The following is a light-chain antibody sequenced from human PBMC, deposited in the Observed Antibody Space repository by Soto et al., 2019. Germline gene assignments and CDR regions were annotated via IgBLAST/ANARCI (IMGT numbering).Light chain of an antibody. CDR1: QDIENY. J-gene: IGKJ3*01. CDR3: QNCKSAVFT. Sequence: DIQLTQSPSSLSASVGDRVTITCRASQDIENYLAWYQQRPGKAPKLLIFGATTLQPGVPSRFSGSGSGTDFTLTISSLQPEDVATYYCQNCKSAVFTFGPGTKVDTK. CDR2: GAT. V-gene: IGKV1-27*01.